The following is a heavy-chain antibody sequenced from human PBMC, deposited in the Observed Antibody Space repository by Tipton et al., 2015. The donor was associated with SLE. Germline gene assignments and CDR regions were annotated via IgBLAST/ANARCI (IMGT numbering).Heavy chain of an antibody. CDR1: GGSVGNYY. CDR2: IHYTGST. CDR3: AREHIRSLRDAFEL. Sequence: TLSLTCTVSGGSVGNYYWSWIRQSPGKGLEWIGYIHYTGSTKYNPSLKSRVTISVDTSKNQFTLKLSSVTVVDTALYYCAREHIRSLRDAFELWAQGTLVSAS. D-gene: IGHD2-21*01. J-gene: IGHJ3*01. V-gene: IGHV4-59*02.